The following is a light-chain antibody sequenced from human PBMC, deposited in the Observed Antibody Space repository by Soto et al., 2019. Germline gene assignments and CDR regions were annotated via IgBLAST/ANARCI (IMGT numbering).Light chain of an antibody. Sequence: DSLMPEAPSTLTRSVGDRVTIPCRASQTISSWLAWYQQKPGKAPKLLIYAASSLQSGVPSRFSGSGSGTDFTLTISSLHPEDFATYYCQQSYSNPWTFGQGTIVAI. CDR1: QTISSW. J-gene: IGKJ1*01. CDR2: AAS. CDR3: QQSYSNPWT. V-gene: IGKV1-39*01.